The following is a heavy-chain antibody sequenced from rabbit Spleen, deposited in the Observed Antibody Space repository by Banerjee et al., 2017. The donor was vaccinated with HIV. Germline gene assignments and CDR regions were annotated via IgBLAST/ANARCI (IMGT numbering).Heavy chain of an antibody. CDR3: ARDWSYASFDL. Sequence: QEQPMESGGGLVKPGGSLTLTCTASGFDINNAVIEWVRQAPGKGLEWIAWITAGSSGSTYYANWAKGRFTISKSSTTVTLQMTSLTAADTATYFCARDWSYASFDLWGPGTLVTVS. CDR1: GFDINNAV. CDR2: ITAGSSGST. D-gene: IGHD4-2*01. J-gene: IGHJ4*01. V-gene: IGHV1S45*01.